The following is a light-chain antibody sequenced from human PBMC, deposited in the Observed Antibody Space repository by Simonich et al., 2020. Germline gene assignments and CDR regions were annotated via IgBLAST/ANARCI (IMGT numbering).Light chain of an antibody. Sequence: QSALTQPRAVSGSPGQSVTISCTGNSSDVDGYNYVSWYQQHPGKAPKLMIYDVSNRPSGVPDRFSCSKSGNTASLTISGLQAEDEADYYCCSYAGSYTLVFGGGTKLTVL. CDR2: DVS. CDR3: CSYAGSYTLV. J-gene: IGLJ3*02. CDR1: SSDVDGYNY. V-gene: IGLV2-11*01.